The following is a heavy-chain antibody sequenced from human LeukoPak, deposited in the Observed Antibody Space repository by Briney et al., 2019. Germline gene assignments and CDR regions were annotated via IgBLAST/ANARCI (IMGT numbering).Heavy chain of an antibody. CDR1: GFTVSSNY. Sequence: GGSLRLSCAASGFTVSSNYMSWVRQAPGKGLEWVSVIYSGGSTYYADSVKGRFTISRDNSKNTLYLQMNSLRAEDTAVYYCARAGAMIDHFDYWGQGTLVTVSS. CDR3: ARAGAMIDHFDY. J-gene: IGHJ4*02. V-gene: IGHV3-53*01. D-gene: IGHD3-22*01. CDR2: IYSGGST.